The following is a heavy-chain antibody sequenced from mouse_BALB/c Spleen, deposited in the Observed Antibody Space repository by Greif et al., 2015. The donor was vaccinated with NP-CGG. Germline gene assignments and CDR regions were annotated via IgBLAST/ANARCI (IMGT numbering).Heavy chain of an antibody. V-gene: IGHV1-84*02. J-gene: IGHJ4*01. Sequence: QVQLQQSGPELVEPGASVKISCKASGYTFTDYYIHWVNQTPGQGLEWTGWIYPGSGNTKYNEKFKGKATLTVDTSSSTAYMQFSSLTSEDTAVYFCARRPGTEAKDYWGQGTSVTVSS. CDR1: GYTFTDYY. CDR2: IYPGSGNT. CDR3: ARRPGTEAKDY. D-gene: IGHD4-1*01.